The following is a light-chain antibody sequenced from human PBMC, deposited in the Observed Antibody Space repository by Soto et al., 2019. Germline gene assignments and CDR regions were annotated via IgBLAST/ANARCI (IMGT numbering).Light chain of an antibody. V-gene: IGKV3D-15*01. J-gene: IGKJ1*01. CDR1: QSVGSK. Sequence: EIVSTQTPPTLSVSHGERATLSCRASQSVGSKLAWYQRRHGETHRSLMEYATNRVTGVPARFSGSGSGTDFSLTISCLQSEDFATYYCQQYYDCPWTFGQGTKVDIK. CDR2: YAT. CDR3: QQYYDCPWT.